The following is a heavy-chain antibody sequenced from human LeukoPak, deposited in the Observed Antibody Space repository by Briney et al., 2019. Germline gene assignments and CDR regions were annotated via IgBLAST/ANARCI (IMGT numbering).Heavy chain of an antibody. Sequence: PSETLSLTCTVSGGSISSYYWNWIRQPPGKGLEWIGYIYYSGSTNYNPSLKSRVSISVDTSKNQFSLKLSSVTAADTAVYYSAKDLGSGKRYFDLWGRGTLVTVSS. CDR2: IYYSGST. CDR1: GGSISSYY. V-gene: IGHV4-59*01. CDR3: AKDLGSGKRYFDL. J-gene: IGHJ2*01. D-gene: IGHD3-10*01.